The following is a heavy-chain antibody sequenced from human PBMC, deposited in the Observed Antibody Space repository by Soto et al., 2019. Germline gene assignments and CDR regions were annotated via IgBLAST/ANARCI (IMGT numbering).Heavy chain of an antibody. Sequence: GSPRLSCTASGFTFGDYAMSWFLQAPGKGLEWVGFIRSKAYGGTTEYAASVKGRFTISRDDSKSIAYLQMNSLKTEDKAVYYCTRDGEDYRTEFDYWGQGTLVTVSS. V-gene: IGHV3-49*03. J-gene: IGHJ4*02. CDR2: IRSKAYGGTT. CDR3: TRDGEDYRTEFDY. CDR1: GFTFGDYA. D-gene: IGHD4-4*01.